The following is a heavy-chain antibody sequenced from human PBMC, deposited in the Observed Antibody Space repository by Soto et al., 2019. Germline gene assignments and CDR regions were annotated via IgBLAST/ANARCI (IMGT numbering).Heavy chain of an antibody. Sequence: SLRLSCAASGFTFSSYGMHWVRQAPGKGLEWVAVIWYDGSNKYYADSVKGRFTISRDNSKNTLYLQMNSLRAEDTAVYYCARGVVPAAMRYYYGMDVWGQGTTVTVSS. CDR3: ARGVVPAAMRYYYGMDV. CDR1: GFTFSSYG. CDR2: IWYDGSNK. D-gene: IGHD2-2*01. V-gene: IGHV3-33*01. J-gene: IGHJ6*02.